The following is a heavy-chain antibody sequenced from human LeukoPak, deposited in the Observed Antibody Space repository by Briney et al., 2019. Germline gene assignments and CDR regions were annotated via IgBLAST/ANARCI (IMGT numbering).Heavy chain of an antibody. Sequence: GGSLRLSCAASGFTFSIYGMHWVRQAPGKGLEWVAVISYDGSNKYYADSVKGRFTISRDNSKNTLYLQMNRLRAEDTAVYYCAKASYLVDYGYYGMDVWGQGTTVTVSS. CDR3: AKASYLVDYGYYGMDV. CDR2: ISYDGSNK. CDR1: GFTFSIYG. D-gene: IGHD5-18*01. J-gene: IGHJ6*02. V-gene: IGHV3-30*18.